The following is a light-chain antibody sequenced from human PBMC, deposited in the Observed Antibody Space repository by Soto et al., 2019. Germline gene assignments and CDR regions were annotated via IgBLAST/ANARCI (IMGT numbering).Light chain of an antibody. CDR1: SSDVGIYNY. CDR3: SSYTSTPTLVV. V-gene: IGLV2-14*01. J-gene: IGLJ2*01. Sequence: QSALTQPASVSGSPGQSITISCTGTSSDVGIYNYVSWYQQHPGKAPKLMIYEVSNRPSGVSNRFSGSKSGNTASLTISGLQAEDEADYYCSSYTSTPTLVVFGGGTQLTVL. CDR2: EVS.